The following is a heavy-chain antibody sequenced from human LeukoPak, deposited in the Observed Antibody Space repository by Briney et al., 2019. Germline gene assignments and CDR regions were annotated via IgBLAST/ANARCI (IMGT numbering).Heavy chain of an antibody. CDR3: ARDPYVSGSYGWLDP. CDR2: INPNSGGT. Sequence: ASVKVSCKASGYTFTGYYMHWVRQAPGQGLEWMGRINPNSGGTNYAQKFQGRVTMTRDTSISTAYMELSRLRSDDTAAYYCARDPYVSGSYGWLDPWGQGTLVTVSP. V-gene: IGHV1-2*06. CDR1: GYTFTGYY. D-gene: IGHD3-10*01. J-gene: IGHJ5*02.